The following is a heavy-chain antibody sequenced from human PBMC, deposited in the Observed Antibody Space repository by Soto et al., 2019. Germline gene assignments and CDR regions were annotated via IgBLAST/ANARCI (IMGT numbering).Heavy chain of an antibody. J-gene: IGHJ5*02. CDR3: ARVISSASGYDFDCFDP. Sequence: ASVKVSCKASGYTFTSYGISWVRQAPGQGLEWMGWISAYNGNTNYAQKLQGRVTMTTDTSTSTAYMELRSLRSDDTALYSYARVISSASGYDFDCFDPWGQGTLVTVSS. CDR2: ISAYNGNT. V-gene: IGHV1-18*01. CDR1: GYTFTSYG. D-gene: IGHD5-12*01.